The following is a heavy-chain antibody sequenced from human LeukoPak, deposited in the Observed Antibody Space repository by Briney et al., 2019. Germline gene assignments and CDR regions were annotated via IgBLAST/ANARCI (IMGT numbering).Heavy chain of an antibody. CDR2: ISAYNGNT. V-gene: IGHV1-18*01. J-gene: IGHJ6*02. D-gene: IGHD2-15*01. CDR1: GYTSTSYG. CDR3: ARWYCGGGSCYSYYYGMDV. Sequence: GASVQVSCKASGYTSTSYGISWVRQAPGQGLEWMGWISAYNGNTKYVQKLQGRVTMTTDSSTSTAYMELRSLTSDDTAVYYCARWYCGGGSCYSYYYGMDVWGQGTTVTVSS.